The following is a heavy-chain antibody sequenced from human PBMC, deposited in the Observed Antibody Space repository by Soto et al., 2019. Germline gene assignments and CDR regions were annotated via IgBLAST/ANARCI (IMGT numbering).Heavy chain of an antibody. V-gene: IGHV4-4*07. CDR1: GGSISSYY. J-gene: IGHJ5*02. D-gene: IGHD4-17*01. CDR3: ARVQMTTVTTSGWFDP. CDR2: IYTSGST. Sequence: PSETLSLTCTGSGGSISSYYWSWIRQPAGKGLEWIGRIYTSGSTNYNPSLKSRVTMSVDTSKNQFSLKLSSVTAADTAVYYCARVQMTTVTTSGWFDPWGQGTLVTVSS.